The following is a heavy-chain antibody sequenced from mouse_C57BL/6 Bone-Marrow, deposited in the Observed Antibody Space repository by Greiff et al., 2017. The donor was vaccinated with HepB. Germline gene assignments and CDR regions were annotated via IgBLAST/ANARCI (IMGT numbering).Heavy chain of an antibody. CDR3: ATELGRGFAY. Sequence: DVMLVESGGGLVKPGGSLKLSCAASGFTFSDYGMHWVRQAPEKGLEWVAYISSGSSTIYYADTVKGRFTISRDNAKNTLFLQMTSLRSEDTAMYYCATELGRGFAYWGQGTLVTVSA. CDR1: GFTFSDYG. D-gene: IGHD4-1*01. CDR2: ISSGSSTI. V-gene: IGHV5-17*01. J-gene: IGHJ3*01.